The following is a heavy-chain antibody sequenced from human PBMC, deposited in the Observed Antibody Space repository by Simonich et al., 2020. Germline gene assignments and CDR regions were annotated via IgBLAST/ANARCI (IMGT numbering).Heavy chain of an antibody. Sequence: QVQLVESGGGVVQPGRSLRLSCAASGFTFSSYGMDWVRQAPGKGLEWVAVIGYNGSNKYYADSVKGRFTISRDKSKNTLYLQMNSLRAEDTAVYYCARDRYCSGGSCYYFDYWGQGTLVTVSS. V-gene: IGHV3-33*01. J-gene: IGHJ4*02. CDR1: GFTFSSYG. CDR3: ARDRYCSGGSCYYFDY. D-gene: IGHD2-15*01. CDR2: IGYNGSNK.